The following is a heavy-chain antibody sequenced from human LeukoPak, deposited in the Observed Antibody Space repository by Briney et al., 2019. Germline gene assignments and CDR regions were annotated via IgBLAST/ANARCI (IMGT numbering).Heavy chain of an antibody. V-gene: IGHV4-4*07. Sequence: SETLSLTCTVSGGSISSYYWSWIRQPAGKGLEWIGRIYTSGSTNYNPSLKSRVTMSVDTSKNQFSLKLSSVTAADTAVYYCARSGLVAAAGTGRFQHGGQGTLVTVSS. J-gene: IGHJ1*01. CDR2: IYTSGST. CDR1: GGSISSYY. CDR3: ARSGLVAAAGTGRFQH. D-gene: IGHD6-13*01.